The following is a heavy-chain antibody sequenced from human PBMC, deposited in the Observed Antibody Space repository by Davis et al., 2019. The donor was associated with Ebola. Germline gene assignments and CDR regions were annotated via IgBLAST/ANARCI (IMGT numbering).Heavy chain of an antibody. D-gene: IGHD6-6*01. Sequence: MPSETLSLTCTVSGGSISSYYWSWIRQPPGKGLEWIGSIYYSGSTYYNPSLKSRVTISVDTSKNQFSLKLSSVTAADTAVYYCARRIIAAPFDYWGQGTLVTVSS. CDR2: IYYSGST. V-gene: IGHV4-59*05. CDR3: ARRIIAAPFDY. CDR1: GGSISSYY. J-gene: IGHJ4*02.